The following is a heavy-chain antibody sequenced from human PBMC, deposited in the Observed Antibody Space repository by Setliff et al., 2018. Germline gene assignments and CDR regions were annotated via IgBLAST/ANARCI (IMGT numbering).Heavy chain of an antibody. V-gene: IGHV4-30-4*08. J-gene: IGHJ2*01. CDR1: GGSISSSSYY. Sequence: LRLSCAASGGSISSSSYYWGWIRQSPGKGLEWIGHIYYRGSTYYNPSLRSRLAMSIDTSNNQFSLKLSSVTAADTAVYYCARVAGSTSVSITTLWYFDLWGRGILVTVSS. CDR3: ARVAGSTSVSITTLWYFDL. D-gene: IGHD3-22*01. CDR2: IYYRGST.